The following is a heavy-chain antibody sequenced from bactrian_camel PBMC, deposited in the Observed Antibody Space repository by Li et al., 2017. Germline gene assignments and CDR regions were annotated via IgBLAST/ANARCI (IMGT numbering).Heavy chain of an antibody. CDR2: INSGGGST. J-gene: IGHJ4*01. CDR1: GFTFSSYD. V-gene: IGHV3S40*01. CDR3: AKAEYGGSSYNY. Sequence: VQLVESGGGLVQPGGSLKLSCAASGFTFSSYDMSWVRQAPGKGLEWVSAINSGGGSTYYAGSVKGRFTISGDNAKNTLFLQLSSLKTEDTAMYYCAKAEYGGSSYNYWGQGTQVTVS. D-gene: IGHD6*01.